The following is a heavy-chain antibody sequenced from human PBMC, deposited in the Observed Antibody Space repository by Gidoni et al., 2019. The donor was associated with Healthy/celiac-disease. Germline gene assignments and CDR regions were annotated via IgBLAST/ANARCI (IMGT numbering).Heavy chain of an antibody. J-gene: IGHJ4*02. Sequence: EVQLVESGGVVVQPGGSLRLSCAASGFTVDDYTMHWVRQAPGKGLEWVSLISWDGGSTYYADSVKGRFTISRDNSKNSLYLQMNSLRTEDTALYYCAKDRLYSSGWTDFDYWGQGTLVTVSS. CDR2: ISWDGGST. V-gene: IGHV3-43*01. D-gene: IGHD6-19*01. CDR3: AKDRLYSSGWTDFDY. CDR1: GFTVDDYT.